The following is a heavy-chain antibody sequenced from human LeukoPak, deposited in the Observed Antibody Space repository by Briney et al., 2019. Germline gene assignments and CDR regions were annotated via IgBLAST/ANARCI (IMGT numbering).Heavy chain of an antibody. CDR2: IYYSGST. CDR3: AIDASGSLYYDSSGYSD. V-gene: IGHV4-31*03. J-gene: IGHJ4*02. CDR1: GGSISSGGYY. Sequence: SQTLSLTCTVSGGSISSGGYYWSWIRQHPGKGLEWIGYIYYSGSTYYNPSLKSRVTISVDASQNPFALQLSSVSAADTAVYYCAIDASGSLYYDSSGYSDWGQRPLVTVSS. D-gene: IGHD3-22*01.